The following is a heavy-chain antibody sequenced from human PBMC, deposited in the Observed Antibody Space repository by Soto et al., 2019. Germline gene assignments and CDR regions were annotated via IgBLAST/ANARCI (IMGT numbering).Heavy chain of an antibody. CDR2: ISGDGTTQ. CDR3: AGDPFYYASGF. J-gene: IGHJ4*02. CDR1: GFKFGDHY. Sequence: PGGSLRLSCAASGFKFGDHYMTWIRQAPGKGLEWVSKISGDGTTQYYADSVKGRFTVSRDNAKNLLHLQMNSLRAEDTALYYCAGDPFYYASGFWGQGSLVTVS. D-gene: IGHD3-10*01. V-gene: IGHV3-11*01.